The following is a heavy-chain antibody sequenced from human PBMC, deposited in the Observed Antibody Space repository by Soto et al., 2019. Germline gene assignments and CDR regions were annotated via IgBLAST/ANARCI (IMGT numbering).Heavy chain of an antibody. V-gene: IGHV4-4*02. D-gene: IGHD3-16*01. Sequence: QVQLQESGPGLVESSGTLSLTCAVYGGSITSGHWWTWVRQSPGKGLEWIGVISLNGDINYSPSLQARVTVSMNMSRTHLSLRLTSMTAADTAVYYWAKGETRSGGDVWGPGTVVTVSS. CDR2: ISLNGDI. CDR3: AKGETRSGGDV. CDR1: GGSITSGHW. J-gene: IGHJ4*03.